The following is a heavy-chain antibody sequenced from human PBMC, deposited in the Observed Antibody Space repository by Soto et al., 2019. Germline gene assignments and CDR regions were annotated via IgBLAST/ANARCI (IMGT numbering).Heavy chain of an antibody. CDR2: ISYDGNNK. CDR3: ARQFDSSGWYYYYYGMDV. CDR1: GFTFSSFG. Sequence: QVQLVESGGGVVQPGRSLRLSCAASGFTFSSFGMHWVRQAPGKGLEWVAIISYDGNNKYYADSVQGRFPISRDNSKNTLYLKMNSLRAEDTAVYYCARQFDSSGWYYYYYGMDVWGQGTTVTVSS. D-gene: IGHD6-19*01. J-gene: IGHJ6*02. V-gene: IGHV3-30*03.